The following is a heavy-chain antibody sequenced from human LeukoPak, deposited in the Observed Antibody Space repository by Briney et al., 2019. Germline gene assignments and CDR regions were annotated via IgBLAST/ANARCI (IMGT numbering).Heavy chain of an antibody. D-gene: IGHD1-26*01. CDR2: IYPGDSDT. CDR3: ARLADTTC. CDR1: GYTLTNFW. Sequence: GESLKISCKGSGYTLTNFWIAWVRQMPGKGLEWMGSIYPGDSDTRYRPSFQGQVTISADKSIATAYLQWSSLKASDTAIYFCARLADTTCWGQGTLVTVSS. V-gene: IGHV5-51*01. J-gene: IGHJ4*02.